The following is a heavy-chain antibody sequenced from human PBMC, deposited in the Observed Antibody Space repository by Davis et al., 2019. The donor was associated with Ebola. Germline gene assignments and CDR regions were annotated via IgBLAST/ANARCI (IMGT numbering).Heavy chain of an antibody. V-gene: IGHV3-48*03. CDR3: ARVRGTGVWGLDY. Sequence: GESLKISCTASGFTFSSSAMSWVRQAPGKGLEWVSYISSSGSTIYYADSVKGRFTISRDNAKNSLYLQMNSLRAEDTAVYYCARVRGTGVWGLDYWGQGTLVTVSS. CDR1: GFTFSSSA. CDR2: ISSSGSTI. J-gene: IGHJ4*02. D-gene: IGHD3/OR15-3a*01.